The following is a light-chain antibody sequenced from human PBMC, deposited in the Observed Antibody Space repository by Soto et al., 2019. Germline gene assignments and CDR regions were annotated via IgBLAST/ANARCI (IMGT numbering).Light chain of an antibody. Sequence: EIVLTQSPGTLSLSPGERATLSCRASQSVSSPYLAWYQQKPGQAPRLLMYGTSSRATGIPDRFSGSGSGTDFTLTISRLEPEDFAVYLCQQYGSSPITFGQGTRLEIK. CDR3: QQYGSSPIT. CDR1: QSVSSPY. CDR2: GTS. J-gene: IGKJ5*01. V-gene: IGKV3-20*01.